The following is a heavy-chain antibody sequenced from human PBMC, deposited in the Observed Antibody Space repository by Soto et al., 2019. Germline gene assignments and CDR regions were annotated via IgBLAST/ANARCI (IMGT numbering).Heavy chain of an antibody. CDR2: IFYSGST. Sequence: QVQLQESGPGLVKPSETLSLTCTVSGGSISSYYWSWIRQPPGKGLEWIGYIFYSGSTNYNPSLKSRVTISVHTSKSQFSLKLSSVTAADTAVYYCARVGYCISTSCHDAFDIWGQGTMVTVSS. V-gene: IGHV4-59*01. J-gene: IGHJ3*02. CDR3: ARVGYCISTSCHDAFDI. D-gene: IGHD2-2*01. CDR1: GGSISSYY.